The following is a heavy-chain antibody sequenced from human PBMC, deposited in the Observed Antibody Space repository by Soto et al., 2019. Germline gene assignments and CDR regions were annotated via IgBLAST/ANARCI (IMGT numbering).Heavy chain of an antibody. V-gene: IGHV3-30*18. D-gene: IGHD2-2*01. J-gene: IGHJ6*02. CDR3: AKDRRGYVRNYYYGMDV. Sequence: GGSLRLSCAATGFTFSSYGMHWVRQAPGKGLEWVAVISYDGGNKYYADSVKGRFTISRDNSKNTLYLQMNSLRAEDTAVYYCAKDRRGYVRNYYYGMDVWGQGTTVTVSS. CDR1: GFTFSSYG. CDR2: ISYDGGNK.